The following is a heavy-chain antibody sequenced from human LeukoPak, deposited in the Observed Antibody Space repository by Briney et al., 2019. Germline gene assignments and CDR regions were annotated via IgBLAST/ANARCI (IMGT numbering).Heavy chain of an antibody. CDR3: ARTSRHFYGSGTNLTTWPAGMDV. CDR1: GCIMIGYF. Sequence: SGALSVTFMVSGCIMIGYFWNWIRQPPGRGLEWIGSIYCESSTMYHPSLKSRVTISVDPSKRQLSLNLDSATAADTAVYYCARTSRHFYGSGTNLTTWPAGMDVWGQGTTVTVS. D-gene: IGHD3-10*01. J-gene: IGHJ6*02. V-gene: IGHV4-59*01. CDR2: IYCESST.